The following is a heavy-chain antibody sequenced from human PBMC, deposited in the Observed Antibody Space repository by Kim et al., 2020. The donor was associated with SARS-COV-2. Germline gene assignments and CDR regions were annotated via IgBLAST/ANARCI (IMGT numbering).Heavy chain of an antibody. V-gene: IGHV3-30*02. Sequence: ADSVKGRLTISRDNSKNTLYGQLNSLRAEDTAVYSCAEVVTTVRNGMDVWGQGTTVTVSS. D-gene: IGHD4-17*01. J-gene: IGHJ6*02. CDR3: AEVVTTVRNGMDV.